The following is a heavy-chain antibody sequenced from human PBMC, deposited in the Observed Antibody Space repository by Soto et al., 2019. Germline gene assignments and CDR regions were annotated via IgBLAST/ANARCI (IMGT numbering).Heavy chain of an antibody. D-gene: IGHD6-19*01. CDR2: ISGSGGST. Sequence: GGSLRLSYAASGFIFSSYAMSWVRQAPGKGLEWVSAISGSGGSTYYADSVKGRFTISRDNSKNTLYLQMNSLRAEDTAVYYCAKPVESSGLPEPGYWGQGTLVTVST. J-gene: IGHJ4*02. CDR1: GFIFSSYA. V-gene: IGHV3-23*01. CDR3: AKPVESSGLPEPGY.